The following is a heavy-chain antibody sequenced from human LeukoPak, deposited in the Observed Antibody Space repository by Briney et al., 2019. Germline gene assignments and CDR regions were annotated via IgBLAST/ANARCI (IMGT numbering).Heavy chain of an antibody. CDR2: IYYSGTI. Sequence: PSETLSLTCTVSGDSISSYYCSWIRQPPGKGLEWIGYIYYSGTINYNPSLKSRVTIAVDTSKNQFSLKLSSVTAADTAVYYCARHSSLAHFDHWGQGSLVTVSS. CDR3: ARHSSLAHFDH. V-gene: IGHV4-59*01. J-gene: IGHJ4*02. CDR1: GDSISSYY.